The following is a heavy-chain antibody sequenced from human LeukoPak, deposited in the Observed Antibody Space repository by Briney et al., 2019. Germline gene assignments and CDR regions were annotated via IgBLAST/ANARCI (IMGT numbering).Heavy chain of an antibody. D-gene: IGHD3-9*01. V-gene: IGHV3-21*01. CDR1: GFTFSSYS. CDR2: ISSSSSYI. CDR3: ARDLGGDYDILTGYHTDDYYYYGMDV. J-gene: IGHJ6*02. Sequence: PGGSLRLSCAASGFTFSSYSMNWVRQAPGKGLEWVSSISSSSSYIYYADSVKGRFTISRDNAKNSLYLQMNSLRAEDTAVYYCARDLGGDYDILTGYHTDDYYYYGMDVWGQGTTVTVSS.